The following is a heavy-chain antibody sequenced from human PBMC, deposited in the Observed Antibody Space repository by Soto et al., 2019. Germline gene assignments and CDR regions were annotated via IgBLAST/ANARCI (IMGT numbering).Heavy chain of an antibody. V-gene: IGHV4-59*08. CDR3: ASMGYHYGSGSYPLDY. CDR1: GGSISNYY. CDR2: MYNSGRT. D-gene: IGHD3-10*01. J-gene: IGHJ4*02. Sequence: QVQLQESGPGLVKPSETLSLTCTVSGGSISNYYWTWIRQPPGKGLEWIGFMYNSGRTHYNPSLKSRVTISLDTSKNQFSLHLRSVTAADTAVYYCASMGYHYGSGSYPLDYWGQGTLVAVSS.